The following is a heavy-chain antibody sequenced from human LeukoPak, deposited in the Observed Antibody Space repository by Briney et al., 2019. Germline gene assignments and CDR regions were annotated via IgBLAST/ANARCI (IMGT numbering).Heavy chain of an antibody. V-gene: IGHV4-39*01. CDR1: GGSINSSSYY. Sequence: SETLSLTCTVSGGSINSSSYYWSWIRQPPGKGLEWIGEINHSGSTNYNPSLKSRVTISVDTSKNQFSLKLSSVTAADTAVYYCARHHANVLRYFDWLLRGITDYFDYWGQGTLVTVSS. CDR3: ARHHANVLRYFDWLLRGITDYFDY. D-gene: IGHD3-9*01. CDR2: INHSGST. J-gene: IGHJ4*02.